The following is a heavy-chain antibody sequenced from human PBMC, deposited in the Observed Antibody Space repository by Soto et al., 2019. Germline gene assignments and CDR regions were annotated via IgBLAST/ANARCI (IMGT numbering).Heavy chain of an antibody. CDR2: INHSGST. V-gene: IGHV4-34*01. D-gene: IGHD2-8*02. CDR3: ARDKITGLFDY. Sequence: SETLSLTCAVYGGSFSGYYWTWIRQPPGTGPEWIGEINHSGSTNYNPSLKSRVTISVDTSKNQFSLKLTSVTAADTAVYYCARDKITGLFDYWGQGTLVTVSS. J-gene: IGHJ4*02. CDR1: GGSFSGYY.